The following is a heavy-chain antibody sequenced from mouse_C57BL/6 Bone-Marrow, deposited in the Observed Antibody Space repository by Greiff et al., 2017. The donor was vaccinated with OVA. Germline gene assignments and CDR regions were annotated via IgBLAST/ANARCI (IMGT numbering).Heavy chain of an antibody. Sequence: EVKLQESGAELVRPGASVKLSCTASGFNIKDDYMHWVKQRPEQGLEWIGWIDPENGDTEYASKFQGKATITADTSSNTAYLQLSSLTSEDTAVYYCTTVYYGYDGYAMDYWGQGTSVTVSS. CDR1: GFNIKDDY. CDR2: IDPENGDT. V-gene: IGHV14-4*01. CDR3: TTVYYGYDGYAMDY. D-gene: IGHD2-2*01. J-gene: IGHJ4*01.